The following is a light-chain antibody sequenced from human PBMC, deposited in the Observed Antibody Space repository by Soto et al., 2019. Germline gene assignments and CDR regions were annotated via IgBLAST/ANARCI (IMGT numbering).Light chain of an antibody. J-gene: IGKJ5*01. CDR3: QQSYSPPPIT. CDR1: QSITTW. V-gene: IGKV1-39*01. CDR2: DAS. Sequence: DIQMTQSPSTVSAYVGDSVTITCRASQSITTWLAWYQQKPGKAPKLLIYDASSLESGVPSRFSGSGSGTDFTLTISSLQPEDFATYYCQQSYSPPPITFGQGTRLEIK.